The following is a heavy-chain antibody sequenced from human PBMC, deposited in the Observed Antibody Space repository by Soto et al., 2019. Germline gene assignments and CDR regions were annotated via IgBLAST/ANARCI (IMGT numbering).Heavy chain of an antibody. CDR1: GFTISTSG. J-gene: IGHJ6*02. V-gene: IGHV3-30*18. Sequence: QVQLVESGGGVVQPWRSLRLSCAASGFTISTSGMHWVRQAPGKGLEWVAVISYDGRNKYYGDSVKGRFTMSTDNSKNTLHLQMNSLKSEDTAVYYCAKEDSSGYATYYGMDVWGQGTTVTVSS. CDR3: AKEDSSGYATYYGMDV. D-gene: IGHD6-19*01. CDR2: ISYDGRNK.